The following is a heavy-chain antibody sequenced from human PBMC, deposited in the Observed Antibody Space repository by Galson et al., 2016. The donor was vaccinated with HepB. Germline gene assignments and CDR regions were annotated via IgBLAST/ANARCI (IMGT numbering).Heavy chain of an antibody. CDR3: AARGNSWPYY. CDR1: GVTFSTSA. J-gene: IGHJ4*02. CDR2: IVAGNGDT. V-gene: IGHV1-58*01. D-gene: IGHD6-13*01. Sequence: SVKVSCKASGVTFSTSAVQWVRQARGQHLEWIGWIVAGNGDTKYAQKFQESVTITRDMSTRTAYMELSSLTSEDTAVYYCAARGNSWPYYWGQGTLVTVSS.